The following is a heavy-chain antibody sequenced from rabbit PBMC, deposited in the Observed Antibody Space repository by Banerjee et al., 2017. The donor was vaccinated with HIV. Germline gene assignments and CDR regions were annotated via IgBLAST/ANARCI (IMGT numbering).Heavy chain of an antibody. CDR2: IYAGSSGTT. CDR3: ARRPYGGADYGYTLKL. Sequence: VESGGGLVKPGASLTLTCKASGFSFSSGLPMCWVRQAPGKGLEWIACIYAGSSGTTCYASWAKGRFTGSKTSSTTVTLQMTSLTAADTATYFCARRPYGGADYGYTLKLWGQGTLVTVS. V-gene: IGHV1S40*01. D-gene: IGHD2-1*01. CDR1: GFSFSSGLP. J-gene: IGHJ4*01.